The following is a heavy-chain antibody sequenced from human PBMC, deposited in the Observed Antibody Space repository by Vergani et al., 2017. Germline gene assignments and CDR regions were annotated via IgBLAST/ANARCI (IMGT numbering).Heavy chain of an antibody. CDR3: ARTLMTMVREGGAFDI. V-gene: IGHV3-33*01. Sequence: QVQLVESGGGVVQPGRSLRLSCAASGFTFSSYGMHWVRQAPGKGLEWVAVIWYDGSNKYYADSVKGRFTISRDNSKNTLYLQMNSLRAEDTAVYYCARTLMTMVREGGAFDIWGQGTMVTVSS. J-gene: IGHJ3*02. CDR2: IWYDGSNK. D-gene: IGHD3-10*01. CDR1: GFTFSSYG.